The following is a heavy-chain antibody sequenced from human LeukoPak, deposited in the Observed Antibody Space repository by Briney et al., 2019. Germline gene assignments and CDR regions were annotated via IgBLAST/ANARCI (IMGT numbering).Heavy chain of an antibody. V-gene: IGHV1-18*01. J-gene: IGHJ5*02. CDR3: ARDPRYDILTGRVYWFDP. CDR1: GYTFTSYG. Sequence: ASVKVSCKASGYTFTSYGISWVRQAPGQGLEWMGWISAYNGNTNYAQKLQGRVTMTTDTSTSTAYMELRSLRSDDTAVYYCARDPRYDILTGRVYWFDPWGQGILVTVSS. CDR2: ISAYNGNT. D-gene: IGHD3-9*01.